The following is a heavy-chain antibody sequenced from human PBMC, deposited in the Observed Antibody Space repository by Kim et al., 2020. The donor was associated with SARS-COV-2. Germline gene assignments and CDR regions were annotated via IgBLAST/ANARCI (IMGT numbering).Heavy chain of an antibody. CDR2: IWYDGSNK. Sequence: GGSLRLSCAASGFTFSSYGMHWVRQAPGKGLEWVAVIWYDGSNKYYADSVKGRFTISRDNSKNTLYLQMNSLRAEDTAVYYCARERGSCHFDYWGQGTLVTVSS. V-gene: IGHV3-33*01. D-gene: IGHD2-2*01. CDR3: ARERGSCHFDY. CDR1: GFTFSSYG. J-gene: IGHJ4*02.